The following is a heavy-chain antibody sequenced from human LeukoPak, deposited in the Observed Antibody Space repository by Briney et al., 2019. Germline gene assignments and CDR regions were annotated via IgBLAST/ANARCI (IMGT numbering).Heavy chain of an antibody. Sequence: SETLSLTCTVSGGSISSYYWSWVRQPPGKGLEWIGYIYYSGSTNYNPSLKSRVTISVDTSKNQFSLKLSSVTAADTAVYYCAREHYGDYDSGAFDIWGQETMVTVSS. CDR3: AREHYGDYDSGAFDI. CDR1: GGSISSYY. D-gene: IGHD4-17*01. V-gene: IGHV4-59*01. CDR2: IYYSGST. J-gene: IGHJ3*02.